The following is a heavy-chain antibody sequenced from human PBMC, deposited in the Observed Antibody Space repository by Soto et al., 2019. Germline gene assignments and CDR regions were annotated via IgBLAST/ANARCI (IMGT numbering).Heavy chain of an antibody. D-gene: IGHD3-3*01. CDR3: ARHDSYDFWSGYPSGKIDY. J-gene: IGHJ4*02. V-gene: IGHV5-51*01. Sequence: GEALKISCKGSGYSFTSYWIGWVRQMPGKGLEWMGIIYPCDSDTRYSPSFQVQVTFSADKSISTAYLQWSSLKAPDTAMYYCARHDSYDFWSGYPSGKIDYWGQGTLVTVSS. CDR1: GYSFTSYW. CDR2: IYPCDSDT.